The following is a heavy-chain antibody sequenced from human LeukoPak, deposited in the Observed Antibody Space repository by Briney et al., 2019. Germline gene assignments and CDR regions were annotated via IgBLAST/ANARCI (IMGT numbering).Heavy chain of an antibody. V-gene: IGHV3-30*02. CDR1: GFTFSDYG. J-gene: IGHJ5*02. CDR3: AKGYWSGYSFDNWFDP. CDR2: IRYNVSNK. D-gene: IGHD3-3*01. Sequence: AGSLRLSCAASGFTFSDYGMHWVRQAPGKGLEWVGFIRYNVSNKYYADSVKGRFTISRDNSKNTLYLQMNTLRAEDTAVYFCAKGYWSGYSFDNWFDPWGQGTLVTVSS.